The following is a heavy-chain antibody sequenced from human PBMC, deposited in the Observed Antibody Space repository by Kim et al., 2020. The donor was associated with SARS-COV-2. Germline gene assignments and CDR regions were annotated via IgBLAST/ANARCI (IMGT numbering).Heavy chain of an antibody. Sequence: NYTPSRKGRVTISVDTSKNQFSLKLSSVTAADTAVYYCASGYGSGSDFDYWGQGTLVTVSS. D-gene: IGHD3-10*01. J-gene: IGHJ4*01. V-gene: IGHV4-59*09. CDR3: ASGYGSGSDFDY.